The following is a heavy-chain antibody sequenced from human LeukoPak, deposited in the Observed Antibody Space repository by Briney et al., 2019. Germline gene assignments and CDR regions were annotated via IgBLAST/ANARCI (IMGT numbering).Heavy chain of an antibody. J-gene: IGHJ6*03. CDR1: GFAFFSTS. D-gene: IGHD1-1*01. Sequence: PGGSLRLSCAASGFAFFSTSIHWVRQAPGKGLEWLSYSSTVTGNIYYADSVKGRFTISRDNAKSSLNLQVSSLRAEDTAVYFCATTGNFNDMDVWGKGTTVTVSS. CDR3: ATTGNFNDMDV. V-gene: IGHV3-48*04. CDR2: SSTVTGNI.